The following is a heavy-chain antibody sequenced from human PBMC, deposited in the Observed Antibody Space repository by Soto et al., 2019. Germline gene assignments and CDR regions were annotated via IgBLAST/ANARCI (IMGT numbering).Heavy chain of an antibody. CDR3: AKDRQDVLLWFGDPTSYGMDV. Sequence: GGSLRLSCAASGFTFSSYAMSWVRQAPGKGLEWVSAISGSGGSTYYADSVKGRFTISRDNSKNTLYLQMNSLRAEDTAVYYCAKDRQDVLLWFGDPTSYGMDVWGQGTTVTVSS. D-gene: IGHD3-10*01. CDR1: GFTFSSYA. V-gene: IGHV3-23*01. J-gene: IGHJ6*02. CDR2: ISGSGGST.